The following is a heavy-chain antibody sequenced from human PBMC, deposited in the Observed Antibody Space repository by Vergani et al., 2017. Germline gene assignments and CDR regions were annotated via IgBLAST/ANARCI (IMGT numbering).Heavy chain of an antibody. J-gene: IGHJ3*02. CDR3: ARPNIAAHRNAGFDI. CDR1: GYTFTSYY. V-gene: IGHV1-46*01. D-gene: IGHD6-6*01. CDR2: INPSGGST. Sequence: QVQLVQSGAEVKKPGASVKVSCKASGYTFTSYYMHWVRQAPGQGLEWIGIINPSGGSTSYAQKFQGRVTMTRDTSTSTVYMELSSLRSEDTAVYYCARPNIAAHRNAGFDIWGQGTMVTVSS.